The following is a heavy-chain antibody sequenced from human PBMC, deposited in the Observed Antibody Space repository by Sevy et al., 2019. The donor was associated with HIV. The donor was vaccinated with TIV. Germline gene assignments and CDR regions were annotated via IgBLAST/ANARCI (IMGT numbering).Heavy chain of an antibody. V-gene: IGHV3-21*01. J-gene: IGHJ3*02. CDR2: ISSSSNYI. CDR3: ARPYGSGSWEAFDI. Sequence: GGSLRLSCAASGFTFSTYTMNWVRQAPGKGLEWVSSISSSSNYIYYADSMKGRSTISRDNANNSLYLQMNSLRAEDTAVYYCARPYGSGSWEAFDIWGQGTMVTVSS. CDR1: GFTFSTYT. D-gene: IGHD3-10*01.